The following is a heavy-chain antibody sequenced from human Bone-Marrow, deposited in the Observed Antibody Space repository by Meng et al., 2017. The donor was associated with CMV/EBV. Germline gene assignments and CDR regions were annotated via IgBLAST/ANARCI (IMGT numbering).Heavy chain of an antibody. D-gene: IGHD1-26*01. CDR1: GFTFSSYS. V-gene: IGHV3-48*04. J-gene: IGHJ4*02. CDR3: ARDREGGSYSSFVV. CDR2: ISSSGSTV. Sequence: GESLKISCAASGFTFSSYSMNWVRQAPGKGLECVSYISSSGSTVYYADSVKGRFTISRDNAENSLYLQMNSLRAEDTAVYYCARDREGGSYSSFVVWGQGTLVTVSS.